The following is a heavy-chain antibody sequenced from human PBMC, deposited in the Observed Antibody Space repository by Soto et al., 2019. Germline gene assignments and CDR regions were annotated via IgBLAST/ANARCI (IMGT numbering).Heavy chain of an antibody. CDR3: AKPGRWSQTPGTFDV. V-gene: IGHV3-64D*06. J-gene: IGHJ3*01. CDR1: GFTFSDYS. D-gene: IGHD6-13*01. Sequence: EVQLVQSGGGLVQPGGSLRLSCSVSGFTFSDYSMHWVRQAPGKGLECVASISSQGGSTYYADSVRDRFTVTRDRSNTLYLQLSSLRVEDTAVYYCAKPGRWSQTPGTFDVWGQGTLVTVSS. CDR2: ISSQGGST.